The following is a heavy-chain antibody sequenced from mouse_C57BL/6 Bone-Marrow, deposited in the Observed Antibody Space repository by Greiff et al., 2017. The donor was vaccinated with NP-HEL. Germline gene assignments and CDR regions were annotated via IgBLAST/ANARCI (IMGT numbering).Heavy chain of an antibody. J-gene: IGHJ3*01. CDR3: TPIYYGRPWFAY. V-gene: IGHV14-4*01. CDR2: IDPENGDT. D-gene: IGHD2-1*01. Sequence: VQLQQSGAELVRPGASVKLSCTASGFNITDDYMHWVKQRPEQGLEWIGWIDPENGDTEYASKFQGKATITADTSSNTAYLQLSSLTSEDTAVYYCTPIYYGRPWFAYWGQGTLVTVSA. CDR1: GFNITDDY.